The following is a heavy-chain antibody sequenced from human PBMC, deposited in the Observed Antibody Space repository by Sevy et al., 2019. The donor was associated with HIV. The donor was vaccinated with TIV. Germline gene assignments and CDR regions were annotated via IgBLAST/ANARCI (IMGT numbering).Heavy chain of an antibody. D-gene: IGHD3-10*01. CDR2: ISYDGSNK. CDR1: GFTFSSYG. J-gene: IGHJ3*02. Sequence: GGSLRLSCAASGFTFSSYGMHWVRQAPGKGLEWVAVISYDGSNKYYADSVKGRFTISRDNSKNTLYLQMNSLRAEDTAVYYCAKGAITMVRGVIPIGAFDIWGQGTMVTVSS. V-gene: IGHV3-30*18. CDR3: AKGAITMVRGVIPIGAFDI.